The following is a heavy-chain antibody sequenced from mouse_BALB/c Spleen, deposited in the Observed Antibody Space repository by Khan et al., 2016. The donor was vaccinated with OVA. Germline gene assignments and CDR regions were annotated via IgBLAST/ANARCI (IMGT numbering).Heavy chain of an antibody. CDR2: IWGDGST. CDR1: GFSLSSYG. J-gene: IGHJ4*01. Sequence: QVQLKESGPGLVAPSQSLSITCTVSGFSLSSYGVNWVRQPPGKGLEWLGVIWGDGSTNYHPTLMSRLSISKDNSQSQFFLKLSSLQTDDTATYYCAKWGTANYYVMDYWGQGTSVTVSS. CDR3: AKWGTANYYVMDY. D-gene: IGHD1-2*01. V-gene: IGHV2-3*01.